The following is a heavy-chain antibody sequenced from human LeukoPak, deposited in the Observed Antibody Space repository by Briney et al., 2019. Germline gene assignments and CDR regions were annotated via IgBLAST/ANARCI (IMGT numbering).Heavy chain of an antibody. V-gene: IGHV3-48*02. CDR1: GFTFSSYS. Sequence: VGSLRLSCAASGFTFSSYSMNWVRQAPGKGLEWVSYISSSSSTIHYAYSVKGRFTISRDNAKNSLYLQMNSLRDEDTAVYYCARVHSGSWDYWDQGTLVTVSS. CDR3: ARVHSGSWDY. D-gene: IGHD6-13*01. CDR2: ISSSSSTI. J-gene: IGHJ4*02.